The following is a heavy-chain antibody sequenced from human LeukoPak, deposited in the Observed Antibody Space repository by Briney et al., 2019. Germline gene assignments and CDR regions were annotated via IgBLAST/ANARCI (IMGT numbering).Heavy chain of an antibody. D-gene: IGHD2-15*01. J-gene: IGHJ4*02. CDR1: GFTFGDYA. CDR3: TRAAYCSGGSCYYFGY. Sequence: GGSLRLSCTASGFTFGDYAMSWVRQAPGKGLEWVGFIRSKAYGGTTEYAASVKGRFTFSREDSKSIAYLQMNSLKTEDTAVYYCTRAAYCSGGSCYYFGYWGQGTLVTVSS. CDR2: IRSKAYGGTT. V-gene: IGHV3-49*04.